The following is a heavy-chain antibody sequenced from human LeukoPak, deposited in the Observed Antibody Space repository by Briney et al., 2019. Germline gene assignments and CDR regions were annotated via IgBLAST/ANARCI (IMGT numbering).Heavy chain of an antibody. CDR2: IYAGGST. J-gene: IGHJ6*03. CDR3: ARAQRGDYMDV. D-gene: IGHD6-25*01. Sequence: PGGSLRLSCAASGFTVSSNYMTWARQAPGKGLEWVSVIYAGGSTYYADSVKGRFTISRDNSKNTLYLLMNNLRAEDTAVYYCARAQRGDYMDVWGKGTTVTISS. V-gene: IGHV3-53*01. CDR1: GFTVSSNY.